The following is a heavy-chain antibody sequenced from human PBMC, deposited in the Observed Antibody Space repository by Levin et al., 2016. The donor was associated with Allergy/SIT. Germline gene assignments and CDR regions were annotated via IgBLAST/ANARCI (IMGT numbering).Heavy chain of an antibody. CDR2: IYYIGST. V-gene: IGHV4-30-4*01. CDR1: GDSIYSGDYY. CDR3: AVSASTSVAGIVYFER. Sequence: SETLSLTCTVSGDSIYSGDYYWSWIRQPPGKGLEWIGYIYYIGSTSYNPSLKSRLTISVDTSKNQFSLRLSSVTAADTAVYYCAVSASTSVAGIVYFERWGQGTLVTVSP. D-gene: IGHD6-19*01. J-gene: IGHJ1*01.